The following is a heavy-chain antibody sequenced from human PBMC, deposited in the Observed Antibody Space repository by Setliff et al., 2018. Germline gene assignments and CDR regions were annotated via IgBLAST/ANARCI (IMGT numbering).Heavy chain of an antibody. CDR3: ARSTSWFSTNY. J-gene: IGHJ4*02. Sequence: ASVKVSCKTSGFTFTTFYIHWVRQAPGQGLEWMMMINPNGDRTTYAQKFQGRVTMTRDTSTSTVYMDLSSLRSEDTAVYYCARSTSWFSTNYWGQGTPVTVSS. CDR2: INPNGDRT. D-gene: IGHD2-2*01. V-gene: IGHV1-46*03. CDR1: GFTFTTFY.